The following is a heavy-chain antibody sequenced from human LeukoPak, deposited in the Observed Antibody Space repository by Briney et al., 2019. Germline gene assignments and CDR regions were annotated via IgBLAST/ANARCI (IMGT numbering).Heavy chain of an antibody. Sequence: PSETLSLTCTVSGGSISSYYWSWIRQPPGKGLEWIGYIYYSGSTNYNPSLKSRVTISGDTSKNQFSLTLSSVTAADTAVYYCSGADSYSYRMDVWGQGTTVTVSS. V-gene: IGHV4-59*08. J-gene: IGHJ6*02. CDR3: SGADSYSYRMDV. CDR2: IYYSGST. CDR1: GGSISSYY.